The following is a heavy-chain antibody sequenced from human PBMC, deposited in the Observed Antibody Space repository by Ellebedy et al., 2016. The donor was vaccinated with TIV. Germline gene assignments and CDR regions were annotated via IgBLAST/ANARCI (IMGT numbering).Heavy chain of an antibody. Sequence: GESLKISCAASGFTFSRYAMTWVRQAPGEGLEWVSAMIGNGEYTFYADSVKGRFTISKDISKNTLFLQMHNLRVVDTDVYYCSHDDETDRLHYWGQGTLVTVSS. V-gene: IGHV3-23*01. CDR2: MIGNGEYT. J-gene: IGHJ4*02. CDR3: SHDDETDRLHY. CDR1: GFTFSRYA.